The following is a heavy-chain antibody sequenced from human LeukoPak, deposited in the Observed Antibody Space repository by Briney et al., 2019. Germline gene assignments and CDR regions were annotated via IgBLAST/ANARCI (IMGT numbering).Heavy chain of an antibody. CDR2: IYYSGST. CDR3: ARAGYCSSTSCQWVPLV. Sequence: SETLSLTCTVSGGSIKNYYWIWIRQSPGKGLEWFGYIYYSGSTNYNPSLKSRVTISVDTSKNQFSLKLSSVTAADTAVYYCARAGYCSSTSCQWVPLVWGQGTTVTVSS. D-gene: IGHD2-2*03. V-gene: IGHV4-59*01. J-gene: IGHJ6*02. CDR1: GGSIKNYY.